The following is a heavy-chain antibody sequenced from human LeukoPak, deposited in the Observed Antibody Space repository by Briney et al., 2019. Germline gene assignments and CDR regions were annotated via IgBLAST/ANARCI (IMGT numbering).Heavy chain of an antibody. CDR1: GFTFSSYW. J-gene: IGHJ4*02. V-gene: IGHV3-7*03. CDR3: ARGHLWLQN. Sequence: GGSLRLSCEASGFTFSSYWMSWVRQAPGKGLEWVANIKTDGSEKYYVDSVKGRFIISRDNAKSSLYLQMDSLRAEETAVYHCARGHLWLQNWGQGTLVTVSS. CDR2: IKTDGSEK. D-gene: IGHD3-3*02.